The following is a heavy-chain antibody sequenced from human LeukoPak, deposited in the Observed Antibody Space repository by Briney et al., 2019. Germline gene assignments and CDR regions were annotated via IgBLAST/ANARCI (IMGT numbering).Heavy chain of an antibody. CDR1: GFTFSSYS. V-gene: IGHV3-21*01. CDR2: ISGSSSYI. CDR3: ARDSANVVGAKSIFDY. Sequence: PGGSLRLSCAASGFTFSSYSMNWVRQAPGKGLEWVSSISGSSSYIYYADSVRGRFTISRDNAKNSLHLQMSSLRAEDTAVYYCARDSANVVGAKSIFDYWGQGALVTVSS. D-gene: IGHD1-26*01. J-gene: IGHJ4*02.